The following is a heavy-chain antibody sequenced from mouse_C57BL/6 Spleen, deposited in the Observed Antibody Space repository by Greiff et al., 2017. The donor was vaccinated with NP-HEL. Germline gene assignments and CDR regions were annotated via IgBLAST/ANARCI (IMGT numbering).Heavy chain of an antibody. J-gene: IGHJ1*03. CDR2: INYDGSST. D-gene: IGHD4-1*01. CDR3: ARAWDWYFDV. CDR1: GFTFSDYY. Sequence: EVKLVESEGGLVQPGRSMKLSCTASGFTFSDYYMAWVRQVPEKGLEWVANINYDGSSTYYLDSLKSRFIISRDNAKNILYLQMSSLKSEDTATYYCARAWDWYFDVWGTGTTVTVSS. V-gene: IGHV5-16*01.